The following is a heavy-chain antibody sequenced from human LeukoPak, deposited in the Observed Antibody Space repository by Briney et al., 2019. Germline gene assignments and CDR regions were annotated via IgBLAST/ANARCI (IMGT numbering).Heavy chain of an antibody. CDR3: ALSACSGGSCYKSNWFDP. D-gene: IGHD2-15*01. J-gene: IGHJ5*02. CDR1: GYTFTSYG. CDR2: ISAYNGNT. V-gene: IGHV1-18*01. Sequence: ASVKVSCKASGYTFTSYGISWVRQAPGQGLEWMGWISAYNGNTNYAQKLQGRVTMTTDTSTSTAYMELSSLRSEDTAVYYCALSACSGGSCYKSNWFDPWGQGTLVTVSS.